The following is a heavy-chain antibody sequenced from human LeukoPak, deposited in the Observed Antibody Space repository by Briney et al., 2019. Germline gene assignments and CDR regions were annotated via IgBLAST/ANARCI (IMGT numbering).Heavy chain of an antibody. Sequence: SETLSLTCTVSGGSISGDYWSWIRQPPGKRLEWIGYIYYSGGTTYNPALKSRVTISVDTSKNQFSLKLASVTAADTAVYYCARLTVETPPYWFDPWGQGTLVTVSS. CDR2: IYYSGGT. CDR1: GGSISGDY. CDR3: ARLTVETPPYWFDP. V-gene: IGHV4-59*08. J-gene: IGHJ5*02. D-gene: IGHD4-23*01.